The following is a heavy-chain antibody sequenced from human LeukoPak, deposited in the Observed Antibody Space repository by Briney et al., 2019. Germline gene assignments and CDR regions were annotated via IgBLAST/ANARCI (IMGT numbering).Heavy chain of an antibody. Sequence: PGGSLRLSCSASGFAISSYALHWVRQAPGKGPEYVSAITSDGGTTYYADSVKGSFTISRDNSKNTLYLQMSSLRPEDTAVYYCVKDHYGSGDYWGQGTLVTVSS. J-gene: IGHJ4*02. CDR1: GFAISSYA. CDR3: VKDHYGSGDY. D-gene: IGHD3-10*01. V-gene: IGHV3-64D*06. CDR2: ITSDGGTT.